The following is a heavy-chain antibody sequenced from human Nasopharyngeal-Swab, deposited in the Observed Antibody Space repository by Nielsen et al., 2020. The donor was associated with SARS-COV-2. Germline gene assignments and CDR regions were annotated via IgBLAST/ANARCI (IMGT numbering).Heavy chain of an antibody. D-gene: IGHD6-13*01. J-gene: IGHJ4*02. V-gene: IGHV3-48*04. Sequence: WIRQPPGKGLEWVSYISSSSSTIYYTDSVKGRFTTSRDNAKNSLYLQMNSLRAEDTAVYYCARDLNPSYSRAFDYWGRGTLVTVSS. CDR3: ARDLNPSYSRAFDY. CDR2: ISSSSSTI.